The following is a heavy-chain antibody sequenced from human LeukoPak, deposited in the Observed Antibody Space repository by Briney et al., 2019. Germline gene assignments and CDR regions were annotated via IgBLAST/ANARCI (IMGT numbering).Heavy chain of an antibody. CDR1: GYTFTSYY. J-gene: IGHJ5*02. CDR2: INPSGGST. V-gene: IGHV1-46*01. CDR3: AREVADYDFWSGYSSYNWFDP. Sequence: ASVKVSCKASGYTFTSYYMHWVRQAPGQGLEWMGIINPSGGSTSYAQKFQGRVTMTRDTSKNQFSLKLSSVTAADTAVYYCAREVADYDFWSGYSSYNWFDPWGQGTLVTVSS. D-gene: IGHD3-3*01.